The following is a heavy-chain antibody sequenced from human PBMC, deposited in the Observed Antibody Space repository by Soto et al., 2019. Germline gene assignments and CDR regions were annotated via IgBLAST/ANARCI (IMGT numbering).Heavy chain of an antibody. CDR1: GFTFSGSA. J-gene: IGHJ6*03. CDR2: IRSKANSYAT. Sequence: EVQLVESGGGLVQPGGSLKLSCAASGFTFSGSAMHWVRQASGKGLEWVGRIRSKANSYATAYAASVKGRFTISRDDSKNTAYLQMNSLKTEDTAVYYCTRHTITMNYYYYYYMDVWGKGTTVTVS. D-gene: IGHD3-3*01. V-gene: IGHV3-73*01. CDR3: TRHTITMNYYYYYYMDV.